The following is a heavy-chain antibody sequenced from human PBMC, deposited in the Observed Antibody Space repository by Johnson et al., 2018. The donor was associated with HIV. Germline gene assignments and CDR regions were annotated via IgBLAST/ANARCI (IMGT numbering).Heavy chain of an antibody. V-gene: IGHV3-30*04. D-gene: IGHD3-22*01. CDR1: GFTFSSYA. Sequence: QEKLVESGGGVVQPGRSLRLSCAASGFTFSSYAMHWVRQAPGKGLEWVAVISYDGSNKYYADSVKGRFTISRDNSKNTLYLQMNSLRAEDTAVYYCARPLSSGLGFDAFDIWGQGTMVTVSS. CDR3: ARPLSSGLGFDAFDI. CDR2: ISYDGSNK. J-gene: IGHJ3*02.